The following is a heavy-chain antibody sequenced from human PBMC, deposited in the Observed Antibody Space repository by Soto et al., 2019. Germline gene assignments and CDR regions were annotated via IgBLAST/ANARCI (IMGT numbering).Heavy chain of an antibody. CDR3: ARTGVTTARGMDV. J-gene: IGHJ6*02. CDR2: INHSRST. V-gene: IGHV4-34*01. Sequence: SETLSLTCAVYGGSFSGYYWSWIRQPPGKGLEWIGEINHSRSTNYNPSLKSRVTISVDTSKNQFSLKLSSVTAADTAVYYCARTGVTTARGMDVWGQGTTVTVSS. CDR1: GGSFSGYY. D-gene: IGHD4-17*01.